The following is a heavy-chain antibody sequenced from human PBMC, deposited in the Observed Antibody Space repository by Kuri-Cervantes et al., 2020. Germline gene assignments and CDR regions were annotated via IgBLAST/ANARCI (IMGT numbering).Heavy chain of an antibody. V-gene: IGHV1-2*04. CDR2: INPNSGGT. D-gene: IGHD7-27*01. CDR3: ASQLGILGSAFDI. J-gene: IGHJ3*02. CDR1: GYTFTGYY. Sequence: ASVKVSCKASGYTFTGYYMHWVRQAPGQGLEWMGWINPNSGGTNYAQKFQGWVTMTRDTSISTAYMELSSLRSEDTAVYYCASQLGILGSAFDIWGQGTMVTVSS.